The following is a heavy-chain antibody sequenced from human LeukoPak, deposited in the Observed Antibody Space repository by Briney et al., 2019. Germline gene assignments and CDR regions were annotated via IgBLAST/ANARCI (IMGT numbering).Heavy chain of an antibody. J-gene: IGHJ4*02. Sequence: GGSLRLSCAASGFTFGSYSMNWVRQAPGKGLEWVSSISSSSSYIYYADSVKGRFTISRDNSKNTLYLQMNSLRAEDTAVYYCAREADGSDYWGQGTLVTVSS. V-gene: IGHV3-21*01. CDR1: GFTFGSYS. CDR3: AREADGSDY. CDR2: ISSSSSYI. D-gene: IGHD3-10*01.